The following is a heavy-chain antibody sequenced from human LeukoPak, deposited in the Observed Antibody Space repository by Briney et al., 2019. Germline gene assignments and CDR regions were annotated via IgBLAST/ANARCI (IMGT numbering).Heavy chain of an antibody. D-gene: IGHD1-26*01. Sequence: PGGSLRLSCAASGFTFSSYSVNWVRQAPGKGLEWVSSISSSSSYIYYADSVKGRFTISRDNAKNSLYLQMNSLRAEDTAVYYCARDPIGELAVDYWGQGTLVTVSS. J-gene: IGHJ4*02. CDR3: ARDPIGELAVDY. CDR1: GFTFSSYS. V-gene: IGHV3-21*01. CDR2: ISSSSSYI.